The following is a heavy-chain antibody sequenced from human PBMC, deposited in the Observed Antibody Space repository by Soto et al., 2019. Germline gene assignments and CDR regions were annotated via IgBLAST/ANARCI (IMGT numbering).Heavy chain of an antibody. CDR3: ARGYFFDSSRYYAHY. D-gene: IGHD3-22*01. Sequence: EVQLVESGGGLVQPGGSLRLSCAASGFTFSSFWMYWVRQAPGRGLEWVATIKQDGSEKYHVDSVKGRFTISRDNAKNSLYLQMSSLGADDTAVYYCARGYFFDSSRYYAHYWGQGTLVTVSS. CDR1: GFTFSSFW. V-gene: IGHV3-7*05. J-gene: IGHJ4*02. CDR2: IKQDGSEK.